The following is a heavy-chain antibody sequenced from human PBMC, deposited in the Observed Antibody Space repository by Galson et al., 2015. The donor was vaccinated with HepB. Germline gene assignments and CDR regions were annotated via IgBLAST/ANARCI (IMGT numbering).Heavy chain of an antibody. CDR3: ARAMLGDYYYDSSGYYYFYAFDI. V-gene: IGHV1-69*13. Sequence: SVTVSCKASGGTFSSYAISWVRQAPGQGLEWMGGIIPIFGTANYAQKFQGRVTITADESTSTAYMELSSLRSEDTAVYYCARAMLGDYYYDSSGYYYFYAFDIWGQGTMVTVSS. CDR1: GGTFSSYA. J-gene: IGHJ3*02. CDR2: IIPIFGTA. D-gene: IGHD3-22*01.